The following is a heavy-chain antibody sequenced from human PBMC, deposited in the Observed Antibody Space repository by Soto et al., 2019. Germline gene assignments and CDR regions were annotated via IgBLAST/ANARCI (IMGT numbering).Heavy chain of an antibody. CDR1: GFTFSSYS. D-gene: IGHD3-10*01. V-gene: IGHV3-21*01. CDR3: ARGVDGSGSSRTDPKMRIWFDP. J-gene: IGHJ5*02. Sequence: GGSLRLSCAASGFTFSSYSMNWVRQAPGKGLEWVSSISSSSSYIYYADSVKGRFTISRDNAKNSLYLQMNSLRAEDTAVYYCARGVDGSGSSRTDPKMRIWFDPWGQGTLVTVSS. CDR2: ISSSSSYI.